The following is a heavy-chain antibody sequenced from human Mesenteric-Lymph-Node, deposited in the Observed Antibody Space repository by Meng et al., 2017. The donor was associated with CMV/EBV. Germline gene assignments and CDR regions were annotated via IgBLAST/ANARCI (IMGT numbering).Heavy chain of an antibody. CDR1: GYTFTNYY. V-gene: IGHV1-46*01. Sequence: ASVKVSCKASGYTFTNYYIHWVRQAPGQGLEWVGISDPSGSSTTYAQNFQGRVTMTRDTSTSTVYMELSSLRSDDTAVYYCARGGAYSSTWYAYDFWGQGTLVTVSS. D-gene: IGHD6-13*01. CDR3: ARGGAYSSTWYAYDF. CDR2: SDPSGSST. J-gene: IGHJ4*02.